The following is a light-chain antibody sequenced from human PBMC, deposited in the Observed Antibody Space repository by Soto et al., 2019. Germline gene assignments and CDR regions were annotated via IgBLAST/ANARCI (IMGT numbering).Light chain of an antibody. J-gene: IGLJ2*01. CDR3: SSYTSSSQVV. CDR2: SNN. CDR1: SSNIGSNT. Sequence: QSVLTQPPSASGTPGQRVTISCSGSSSNIGSNTVNWYQQLPGTAPKLLIYSNNQRPSGVPDRFSGSKSGTSASLAISGLQSEDEADYYCSSYTSSSQVVFGGGTKLTVL. V-gene: IGLV1-44*01.